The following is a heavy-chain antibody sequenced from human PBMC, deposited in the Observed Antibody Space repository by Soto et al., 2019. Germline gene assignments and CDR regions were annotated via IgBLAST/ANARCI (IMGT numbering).Heavy chain of an antibody. J-gene: IGHJ6*02. CDR2: IIPIFGTA. CDR3: GGIAAAGTDYYYYYGMDV. Sequence: SAEGSCKAGRVRIKRGAMIWVRHAPEQGLEWMGGIIPIFGTANYAQKFRGRVTITADESTSTAYMELSSLRSEDTAVYYCGGIAAAGTDYYYYYGMDVWGQGTTVTVSS. V-gene: IGHV1-69*13. D-gene: IGHD6-13*01. CDR1: RVRIKRGA.